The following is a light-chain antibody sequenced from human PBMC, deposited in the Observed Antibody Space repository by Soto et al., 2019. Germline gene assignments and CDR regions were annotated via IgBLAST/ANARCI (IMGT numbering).Light chain of an antibody. Sequence: QSALTQPPSASGSPGQSVTISCAGTINDVGGYNYVSGYQQHPGKVPQLMIYQVTKRPSGVPDRFSASKSDTTASLTISGLQAEDEGDYYCMSYAGGNRFVFGTGTKLTVL. CDR1: INDVGGYNY. CDR3: MSYAGGNRFV. V-gene: IGLV2-8*01. J-gene: IGLJ1*01. CDR2: QVT.